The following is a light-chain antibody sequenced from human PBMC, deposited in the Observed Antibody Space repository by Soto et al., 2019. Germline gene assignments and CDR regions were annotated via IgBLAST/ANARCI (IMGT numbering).Light chain of an antibody. CDR2: AVN. Sequence: QSALTQPPSASGSPGQSVTISCTGNSSDIGGYKYVSWYQQHPGKAPKLMIFAVNKRPSAVPDRFSGSKSGNPASLTVSGLQVEDEADYYYSSYSGINDLVVVGTGTKLTVL. CDR3: SSYSGINDLVV. V-gene: IGLV2-8*01. J-gene: IGLJ1*01. CDR1: SSDIGGYKY.